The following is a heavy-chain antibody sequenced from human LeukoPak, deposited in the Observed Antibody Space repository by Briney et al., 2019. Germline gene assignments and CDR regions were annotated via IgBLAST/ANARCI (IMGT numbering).Heavy chain of an antibody. D-gene: IGHD6-13*01. Sequence: SVKVSCKASGGTFSSYAISWVRQAPGQGLEWMGRIIPIFGTANYAQKFQGRVTIATDESTSTAYMELSSLRSEDTAVYYCAGFLVSSWTSDYWGQGTLVTVSS. V-gene: IGHV1-69*05. CDR1: GGTFSSYA. CDR3: AGFLVSSWTSDY. J-gene: IGHJ4*02. CDR2: IIPIFGTA.